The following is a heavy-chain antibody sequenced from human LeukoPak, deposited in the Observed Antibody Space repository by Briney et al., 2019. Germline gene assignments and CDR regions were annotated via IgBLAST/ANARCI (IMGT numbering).Heavy chain of an antibody. J-gene: IGHJ4*02. CDR2: INHSGST. CDR3: ARVKYYYGSGPFDY. V-gene: IGHV4-34*01. CDR1: GGSFSGYY. Sequence: PSETLSLTCAVYGGSFSGYYWSWIRQSPGKGLEWIGEINHSGSTNYNPSLKSRVTISVDTSKNQFSLKLSSVTAADTAVYYCARVKYYYGSGPFDYWGQGTLVTVSS. D-gene: IGHD3-10*01.